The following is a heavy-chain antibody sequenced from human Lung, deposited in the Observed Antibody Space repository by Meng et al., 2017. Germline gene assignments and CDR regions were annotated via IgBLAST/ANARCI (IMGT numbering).Heavy chain of an antibody. Sequence: QLHLQESGPGLVKPSETLSLTCPVSGGSIGSNRYHWGWIRQPPGKGLEWVGTIDYSGTTYSNSSLKSRVTISVDTSRNQFSLKLTSVTAADTAIYYCSRRINTAGGWFDSWGQGTLVTVSS. V-gene: IGHV4-39*01. D-gene: IGHD5-18*01. CDR2: IDYSGTT. CDR3: SRRINTAGGWFDS. J-gene: IGHJ5*01. CDR1: GGSIGSNRYH.